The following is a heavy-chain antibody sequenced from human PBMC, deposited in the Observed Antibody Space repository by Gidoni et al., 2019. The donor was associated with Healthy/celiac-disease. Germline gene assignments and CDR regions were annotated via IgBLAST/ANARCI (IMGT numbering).Heavy chain of an antibody. CDR3: ARRGIAVADY. CDR2: ISSSSSYI. D-gene: IGHD6-19*01. CDR1: GFTFSSYS. Sequence: EVQLVESGGGLVKPAGSLRLSCAASGFTFSSYSMHWVRQAPGKGLEWVSSISSSSSYIYYADSVKGRFTISRDNAKNSLYLQMNSLRAEETAVYYCARRGIAVADYWGQGTLVTVSS. V-gene: IGHV3-21*01. J-gene: IGHJ4*02.